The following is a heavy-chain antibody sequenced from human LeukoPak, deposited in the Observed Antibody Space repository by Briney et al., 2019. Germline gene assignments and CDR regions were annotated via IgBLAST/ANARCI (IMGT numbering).Heavy chain of an antibody. CDR2: ISRSSGGI. D-gene: IGHD4-17*01. J-gene: IGHJ3*02. Sequence: GGSLRLSCAASGFTFDDYAMHWVRQAPGKGLEWVSGISRSSGGIGYADSVKGRFTISRDNAKNSLYLQMNSLRPEDTALYYCAKASYDYGAFDIWGQGTMVTVSS. CDR3: AKASYDYGAFDI. CDR1: GFTFDDYA. V-gene: IGHV3-9*01.